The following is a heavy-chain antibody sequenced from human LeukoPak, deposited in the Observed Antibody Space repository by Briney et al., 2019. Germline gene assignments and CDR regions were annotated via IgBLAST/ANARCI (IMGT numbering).Heavy chain of an antibody. CDR2: IYSGGST. D-gene: IGHD6-6*01. CDR1: GLIVSSNY. Sequence: GGSLRLSCAASGLIVSSNYMSWVRQAPGKGLEWVSVIYSGGSTYYADSVKGRFTISRDNSKNTLYLQMNSLRAEDTAVYYCAKDRTTAARIFDYWGQGTLVTVSS. J-gene: IGHJ4*02. CDR3: AKDRTTAARIFDY. V-gene: IGHV3-53*01.